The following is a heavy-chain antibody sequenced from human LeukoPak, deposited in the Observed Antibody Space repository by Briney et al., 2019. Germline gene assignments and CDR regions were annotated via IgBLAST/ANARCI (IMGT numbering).Heavy chain of an antibody. D-gene: IGHD2-2*01. Sequence: SETLSLTCTVSGGSISRGGYYWAWIRQYPGKGLEWIGYIYHSGSTYYSPSLKRRATISLDTSKNQFSLRLSSVTAADTAVYYCARMPGIGATAFRSGVDVWGQGTTVTVSS. CDR3: ARMPGIGATAFRSGVDV. J-gene: IGHJ6*02. CDR2: IYHSGST. V-gene: IGHV4-31*03. CDR1: GGSISRGGYY.